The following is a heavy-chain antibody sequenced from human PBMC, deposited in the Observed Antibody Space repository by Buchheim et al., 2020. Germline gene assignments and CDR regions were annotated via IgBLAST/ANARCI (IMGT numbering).Heavy chain of an antibody. CDR3: ARDGRGTVTTTDYYYGMDV. Sequence: QVQLVQSGAEVKKPGASVKVSCKASGYTFTSYDINWVRQATGQGLEWMGWMNPNSGNTGYAQKFQGRVTMTRNTSIRTAYMELSSLRSEDTAVYYCARDGRGTVTTTDYYYGMDVWGQGTT. J-gene: IGHJ6*02. V-gene: IGHV1-8*01. D-gene: IGHD4-17*01. CDR2: MNPNSGNT. CDR1: GYTFTSYD.